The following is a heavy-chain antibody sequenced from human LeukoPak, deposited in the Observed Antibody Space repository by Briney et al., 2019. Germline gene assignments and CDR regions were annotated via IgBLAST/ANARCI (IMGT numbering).Heavy chain of an antibody. CDR3: ARDRDYYDFWSGTDY. Sequence: GGSLRLSCAASGFTFSSYGMHWVRQAPGKGLEWAAVIWYDGSNKYYADSVKGRFTISRDNSKNTLYLQMNSLRAEDTAVYYCARDRDYYDFWSGTDYWGQGTLVTVSS. CDR1: GFTFSSYG. V-gene: IGHV3-33*01. CDR2: IWYDGSNK. D-gene: IGHD3-3*01. J-gene: IGHJ4*02.